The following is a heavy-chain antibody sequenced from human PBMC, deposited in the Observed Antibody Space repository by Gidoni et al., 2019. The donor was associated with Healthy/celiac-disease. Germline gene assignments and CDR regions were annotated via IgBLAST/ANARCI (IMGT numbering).Heavy chain of an antibody. V-gene: IGHV3-9*01. J-gene: IGHJ5*02. D-gene: IGHD3-3*01. CDR3: AKGDYDFWSGYPS. CDR2: ISWNSGSI. Sequence: EVQLVESGGGLVQPGRSLRLSCAASGFTFDDYAMHWVRQAPGKGLEWVSGISWNSGSIGYADSVKGRFTISRDNAKNSLYLQMNSLRAEDTALYYCAKGDYDFWSGYPSWGQGTLVTVSS. CDR1: GFTFDDYA.